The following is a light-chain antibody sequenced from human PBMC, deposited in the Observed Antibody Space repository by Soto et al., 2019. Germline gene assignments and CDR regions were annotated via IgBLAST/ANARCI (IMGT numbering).Light chain of an antibody. J-gene: IGLJ1*01. CDR2: EVS. V-gene: IGLV2-14*01. CDR1: SSDVGGYNY. CDR3: SSYTSSTAYV. Sequence: QSALTQPASVSGSPGQSITISCTGTSSDVGGYNYVSWYQLHPGKAPKLMVYEVSNRPSGVSNRFSGSKSGNTASLTISGLQAEDEADYYCSSYTSSTAYVCGTGTKLTVL.